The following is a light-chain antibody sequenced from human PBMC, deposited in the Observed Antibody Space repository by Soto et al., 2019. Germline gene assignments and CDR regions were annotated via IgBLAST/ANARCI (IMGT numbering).Light chain of an antibody. V-gene: IGKV1-5*03. J-gene: IGKJ1*01. CDR3: QHYNSYSPWT. CDR1: QSISSW. Sequence: DIQMTQSPSTLSASVGDSVIITCRASQSISSWLAWYQQKAGKAPKLLIYKAYSVESGVPSRFSGSGSGTEFTLTSSGLQPDDFATYYCQHYNSYSPWTFGQGTKVDIK. CDR2: KAY.